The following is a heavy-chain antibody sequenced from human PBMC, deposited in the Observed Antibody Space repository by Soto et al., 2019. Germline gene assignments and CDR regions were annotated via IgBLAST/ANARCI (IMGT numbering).Heavy chain of an antibody. CDR1: GYTFTSYG. CDR3: ARVPRSYYQTSYYYGMDV. D-gene: IGHD3-10*01. V-gene: IGHV1-18*04. Sequence: ASVKVSCKASGYTFTSYGISWVRQAPGQGLEWMGWISAYNGNTNYAQKLQGRVTMTTDTSTSTAYMELRSLRSDDTAVYYCARVPRSYYQTSYYYGMDVWRQGTTVT. J-gene: IGHJ6*02. CDR2: ISAYNGNT.